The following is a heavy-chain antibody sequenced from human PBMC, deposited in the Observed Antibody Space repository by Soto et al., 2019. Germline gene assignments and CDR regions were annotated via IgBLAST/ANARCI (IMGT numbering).Heavy chain of an antibody. Sequence: SETLSLTCTVSGGSIGGSSDYWGWIRQPPGKGLEWIGSIYYSGSTYYNPSLKSRVTISVDTSKNQFSLKLSSVTAADTAVYYCAMTTVTTQDAFDIWGQGTMVTVSS. V-gene: IGHV4-39*01. J-gene: IGHJ3*02. CDR2: IYYSGST. CDR1: GGSIGGSSDY. D-gene: IGHD4-17*01. CDR3: AMTTVTTQDAFDI.